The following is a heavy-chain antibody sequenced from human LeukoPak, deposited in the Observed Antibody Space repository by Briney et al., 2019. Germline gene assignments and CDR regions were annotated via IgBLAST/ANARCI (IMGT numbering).Heavy chain of an antibody. CDR3: AARGDLAAAGTGDS. CDR1: GGSVSSSNW. Sequence: SGTLSLTCAVSGGSVSSSNWWSWVRQPPGKGLEWIGEIYHSGNTNYNPSLKSRVIISIDKSKNQFSLKLSSVTAADTAVYYCAARGDLAAAGTGDSWGQGTLVTVSS. D-gene: IGHD6-13*01. CDR2: IYHSGNT. V-gene: IGHV4-4*02. J-gene: IGHJ4*02.